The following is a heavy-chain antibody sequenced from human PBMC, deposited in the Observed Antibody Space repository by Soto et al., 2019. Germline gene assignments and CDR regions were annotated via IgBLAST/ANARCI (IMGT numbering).Heavy chain of an antibody. V-gene: IGHV3-48*03. CDR2: ISSSGSTI. CDR1: GFTFSSYE. CDR3: AIDRYFVFLVGNCFYGMDV. D-gene: IGHD3-9*01. Sequence: GGSLRLSCAASGFTFSSYEMIWVRQAPGKGLEWVSYISSSGSTIYYADSVKGRFTTSRDNAKNSLYLQMHSLRAEDTAVAECAIDRYFVFLVGNCFYGMDVWGQGTTVTVSS. J-gene: IGHJ6*02.